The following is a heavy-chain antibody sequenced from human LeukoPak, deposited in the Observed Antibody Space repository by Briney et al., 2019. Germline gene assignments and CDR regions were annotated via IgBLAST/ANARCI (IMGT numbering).Heavy chain of an antibody. Sequence: GRSLRLSCAASGFTVSSNYMSWVRQAPGKGLEWVSVIYIGGSTYYADSVKGRVTISRHNSKNTLYLQMNSLRAEDTAVYYCARDRTMVRGVILGDSPDYYYYGMDVWGQGTTVTVSS. CDR1: GFTVSSNY. V-gene: IGHV3-53*04. CDR2: IYIGGST. D-gene: IGHD3-10*01. CDR3: ARDRTMVRGVILGDSPDYYYYGMDV. J-gene: IGHJ6*02.